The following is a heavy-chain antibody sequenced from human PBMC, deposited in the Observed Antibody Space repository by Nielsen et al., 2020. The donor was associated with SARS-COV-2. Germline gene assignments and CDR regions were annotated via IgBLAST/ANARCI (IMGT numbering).Heavy chain of an antibody. V-gene: IGHV3-23*01. Sequence: GESLKISCAASGFTFSSYAMSWVRQAPGKGLEWVSAISGSGGSTYYADSVKGRSTISRDNSKNTLYLQMNSLRAEDTAVYYCAKDRYGGNSGGDYWGQGTLVTVSS. CDR3: AKDRYGGNSGGDY. CDR2: ISGSGGST. CDR1: GFTFSSYA. J-gene: IGHJ4*02. D-gene: IGHD4-23*01.